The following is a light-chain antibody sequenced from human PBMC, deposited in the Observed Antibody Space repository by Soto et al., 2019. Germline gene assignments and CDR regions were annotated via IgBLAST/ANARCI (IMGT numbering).Light chain of an antibody. Sequence: QSVLTQPPSASGTPGQRVTISCSGSSSNIGSNSVHWYRQVPGTAPKLLIFRNSQRPSGVPDRFSASTSGTSASLAISGLRSEDEADYYCSAYTVSRTYVFGTGTKLTVL. J-gene: IGLJ1*01. CDR2: RNS. V-gene: IGLV1-47*01. CDR1: SSNIGSNS. CDR3: SAYTVSRTYV.